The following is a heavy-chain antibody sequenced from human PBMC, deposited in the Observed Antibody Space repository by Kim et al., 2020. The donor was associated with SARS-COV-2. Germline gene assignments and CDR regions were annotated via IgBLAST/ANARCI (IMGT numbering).Heavy chain of an antibody. D-gene: IGHD6-13*01. CDR3: ARGTAAAGTDSDY. V-gene: IGHV1-18*01. J-gene: IGHJ4*02. Sequence: YAQKLQGRVTMTTDTSTRTAYMERRSLRSDDTAVYYCARGTAAAGTDSDYWGQGTLVTVSS.